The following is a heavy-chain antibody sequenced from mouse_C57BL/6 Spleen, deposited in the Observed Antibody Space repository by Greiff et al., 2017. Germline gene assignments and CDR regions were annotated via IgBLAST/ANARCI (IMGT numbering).Heavy chain of an antibody. D-gene: IGHD2-13*01. CDR2: IFPGSGST. CDR3: ARREGDGPAWFAY. J-gene: IGHJ3*01. Sequence: QVQLQQSGPELVKPGASVKISCKASGYTFTDYYINWVKQRPGQGLEWIGWIFPGSGSTYYNEKFKGTATLTVDESSSTAYMLLSSLTSEDSEVYFGARREGDGPAWFAYWGEGALVTVSA. V-gene: IGHV1-75*01. CDR1: GYTFTDYY.